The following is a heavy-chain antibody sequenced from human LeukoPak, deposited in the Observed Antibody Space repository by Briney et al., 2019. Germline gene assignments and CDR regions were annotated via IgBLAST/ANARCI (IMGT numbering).Heavy chain of an antibody. V-gene: IGHV1-2*02. D-gene: IGHD3-10*01. CDR3: ASLDGSGSYSTNQHHGDFDY. CDR1: GYTFTGYY. J-gene: IGHJ4*02. Sequence: GASVKVSCKASGYTFTGYYMHWVRQAPGQGLEWMGWINPNSGGTNYAQKFQGRVTMTRDTSISTAYMELSRLRSDDTAVYYCASLDGSGSYSTNQHHGDFDYWGQGTLVTVSS. CDR2: INPNSGGT.